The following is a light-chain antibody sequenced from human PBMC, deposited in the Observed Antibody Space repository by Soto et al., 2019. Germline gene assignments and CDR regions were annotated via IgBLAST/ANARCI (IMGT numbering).Light chain of an antibody. CDR2: GAS. J-gene: IGKJ1*01. Sequence: ELVMTQSPATLSVSPGERATLSCRASQSVSSNLAWYQQKPGQAPRLLIYGASTRATGIPARFSGSGSGPEFTLTISSLQSEDFAVYYWQQYNNWPPTFGQGTKVEIK. CDR1: QSVSSN. CDR3: QQYNNWPPT. V-gene: IGKV3-15*01.